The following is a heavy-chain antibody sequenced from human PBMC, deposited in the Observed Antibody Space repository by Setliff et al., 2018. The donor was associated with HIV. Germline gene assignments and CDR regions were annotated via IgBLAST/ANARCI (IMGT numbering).Heavy chain of an antibody. CDR2: ISHSGGT. J-gene: IGHJ4*02. Sequence: GSLRLSCAASGFTFSDYYMSWIRQAPGKGLEWIGEISHSGGTNYNLSLKSRITISVDTSKNQFSLKLSSVTAADTAVYYCARGLSFYDPGGFDYWGQGTLVTVSS. V-gene: IGHV4-34*01. D-gene: IGHD3-22*01. CDR3: ARGLSFYDPGGFDY. CDR1: GFTFSDYY.